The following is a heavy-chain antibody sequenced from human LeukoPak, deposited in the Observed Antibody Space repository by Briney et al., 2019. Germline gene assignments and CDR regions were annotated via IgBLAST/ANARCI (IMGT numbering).Heavy chain of an antibody. J-gene: IGHJ5*02. V-gene: IGHV1-8*01. CDR2: MNPNSGNT. CDR1: GYTFTSYD. D-gene: IGHD5-12*01. Sequence: ASVKVSCKASGYTFTSYDINWVRQATGQGLEWMGWMNPNSGNTGYAQKFQGRVTMTRNTSISTAYMELSSLRSEDTAVYYCARPIVATIMGPYNWFDPWGQGILVTVSS. CDR3: ARPIVATIMGPYNWFDP.